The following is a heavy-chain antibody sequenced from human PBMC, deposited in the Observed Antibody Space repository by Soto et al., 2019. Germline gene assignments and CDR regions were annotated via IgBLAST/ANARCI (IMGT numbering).Heavy chain of an antibody. J-gene: IGHJ6*02. D-gene: IGHD2-15*01. V-gene: IGHV4-34*01. Sequence: KPSETLSLTCAVYGGSFSGYYWSWIRHPPGKGRGGIGEINHSGSTNSNPSLKSRVTISVDTSKNQFSLKLSSVTAADTAVYYCARDGCDCSGGSCYSDDFSCGASFRSTLPYGMDVWGQGATVTVSS. CDR1: GGSFSGYY. CDR2: INHSGST. CDR3: ARDGCDCSGGSCYSDDFSCGASFRSTLPYGMDV.